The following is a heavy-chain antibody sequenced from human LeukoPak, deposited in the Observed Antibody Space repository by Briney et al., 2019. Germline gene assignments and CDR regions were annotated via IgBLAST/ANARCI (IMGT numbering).Heavy chain of an antibody. CDR2: ISWNSDSI. Sequence: GRSLRLSCAASGFTFDDYAMHWVRQAPGKGLEWVSGISWNSDSIGYADSVKGRFTISRDNAKTSLYLQMNSLRAEDTALYYCAKDLGPGSMATSPGFDYCGQGTLVTVSS. D-gene: IGHD5-24*01. V-gene: IGHV3-9*01. CDR3: AKDLGPGSMATSPGFDY. J-gene: IGHJ4*02. CDR1: GFTFDDYA.